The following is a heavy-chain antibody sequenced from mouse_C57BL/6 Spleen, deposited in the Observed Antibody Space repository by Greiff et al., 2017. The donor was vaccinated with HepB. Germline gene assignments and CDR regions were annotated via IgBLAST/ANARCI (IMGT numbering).Heavy chain of an antibody. V-gene: IGHV5-4*01. D-gene: IGHD2-1*01. CDR2: ISDGGSYT. J-gene: IGHJ2*01. CDR1: GFTFSSYA. CDR3: ARDGSGAIYYGNYKGDYFDD. Sequence: DVQLVESGGGLVKPGGSLKLSCAASGFTFSSYALSWVRQTPEKRLEWVATISDGGSYTYYPDNVKGRFTISRDNAKNNLYLQMSHLKSEDTAMYYCARDGSGAIYYGNYKGDYFDDWGQGTTRTVSS.